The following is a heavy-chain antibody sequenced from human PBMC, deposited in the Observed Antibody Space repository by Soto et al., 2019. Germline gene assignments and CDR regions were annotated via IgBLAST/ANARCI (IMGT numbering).Heavy chain of an antibody. V-gene: IGHV3-48*02. D-gene: IGHD3-10*01. Sequence: GGPLRLSCAASGFTFSSYSMNWVRQAPGKGLERVSYISSSSSTIYYADTVKGRFTISRDNAKNSLYLQMNSLRDEDTAVYYCARVSYYYGSGSLGYYYGMDVWGQGTTVTVSS. CDR2: ISSSSSTI. CDR3: ARVSYYYGSGSLGYYYGMDV. J-gene: IGHJ6*02. CDR1: GFTFSSYS.